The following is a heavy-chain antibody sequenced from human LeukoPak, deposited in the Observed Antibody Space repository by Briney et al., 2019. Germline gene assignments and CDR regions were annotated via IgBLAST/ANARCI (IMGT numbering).Heavy chain of an antibody. CDR3: ARLDLSHQADY. V-gene: IGHV4-39*01. J-gene: IGHJ4*02. CDR1: GGSISSSSYY. Sequence: PSETLSLTCTVSGGSISSSSYYWGWIRQPPGKGLEWIGSIYYSGSTYYNPSLKSRVTISVDTSKNQFSLKLSSVTAADTAVYYCARLDLSHQADYWGQGTLVTVSS. D-gene: IGHD3-16*02. CDR2: IYYSGST.